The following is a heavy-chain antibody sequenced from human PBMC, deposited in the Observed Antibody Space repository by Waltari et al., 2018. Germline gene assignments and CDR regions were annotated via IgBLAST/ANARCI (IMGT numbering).Heavy chain of an antibody. J-gene: IGHJ4*02. V-gene: IGHV3-74*01. CDR2: IKTEGTIT. CDR1: GFTFSSYW. Sequence: EVQLVESGGGLVQPGGSLRLSCAASGFTFSSYWMHWVRQAPGKGLLSVSLIKTEGTITSYADSLKGRFTISRDNAKNTLFLQMNSLRADDTAVYYCVLYSSSFLGDCWGQGTLVTVSS. D-gene: IGHD6-13*01. CDR3: VLYSSSFLGDC.